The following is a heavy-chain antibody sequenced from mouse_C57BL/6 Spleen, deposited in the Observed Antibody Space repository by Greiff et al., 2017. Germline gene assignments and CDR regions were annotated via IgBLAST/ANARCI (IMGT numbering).Heavy chain of an antibody. CDR1: GYSFTGYY. J-gene: IGHJ3*01. V-gene: IGHV1-42*01. CDR2: INPSTGGT. D-gene: IGHD2-4*01. Sequence: EVQLVQSGPELVKPGASVKISCKASGYSFTGYYMNWVKQSPEKGLEWIGEINPSTGGTTYKQKFKAKATLTVDKSSSTAYMQLKSLTSEDSAVYYCARGGYYEWFAYWGQGTLVTVSA. CDR3: ARGGYYEWFAY.